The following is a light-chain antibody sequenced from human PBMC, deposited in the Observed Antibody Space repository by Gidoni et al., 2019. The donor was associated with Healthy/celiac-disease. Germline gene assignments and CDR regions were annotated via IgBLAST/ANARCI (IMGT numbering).Light chain of an antibody. CDR2: KVS. V-gene: IGKV2-30*01. J-gene: IGKJ1*01. Sequence: DVVMTQSPLSLPVTLGQPASISCRSSKSLVYSDGNTSLNWFQQRPGQSPRRLIYKVSNRDSGVPDRFSGSGSGTDFTLKISRVEAEDVGVYYCMQGTHWPPWTFGQGTKVEIK. CDR3: MQGTHWPPWT. CDR1: KSLVYSDGNTS.